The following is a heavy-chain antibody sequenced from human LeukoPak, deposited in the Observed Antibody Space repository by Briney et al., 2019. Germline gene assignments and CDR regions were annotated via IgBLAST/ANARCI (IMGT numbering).Heavy chain of an antibody. CDR3: AKDRGYYGSGATRFDY. V-gene: IGHV3-23*01. Sequence: GGSLRLSCAASGFTFSSYAMSWVRQAPGKGLEWVSAISGSGGSTYYADSVKGRFTISRDNPKNTLYLQMNSLRAEDTAVYYCAKDRGYYGSGATRFDYWGQGTLVTVSS. D-gene: IGHD3-10*01. CDR2: ISGSGGST. CDR1: GFTFSSYA. J-gene: IGHJ4*02.